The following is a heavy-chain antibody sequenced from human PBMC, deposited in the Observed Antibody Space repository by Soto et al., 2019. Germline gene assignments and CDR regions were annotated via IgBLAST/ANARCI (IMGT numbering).Heavy chain of an antibody. CDR1: GGTFSSYS. V-gene: IGHV1-69*06. D-gene: IGHD3-3*01. CDR2: IIPIFGTA. J-gene: IGHJ3*02. Sequence: SVKVSCEASGGTFSSYSISWVRQAPGQGLEWMGGIIPIFGTANYAQKFQGRVTITADKSTSTAYMELSSLRSEDTAVYYCARGGYYDFWSGYPNDAFDIWGQGTMVTVSS. CDR3: ARGGYYDFWSGYPNDAFDI.